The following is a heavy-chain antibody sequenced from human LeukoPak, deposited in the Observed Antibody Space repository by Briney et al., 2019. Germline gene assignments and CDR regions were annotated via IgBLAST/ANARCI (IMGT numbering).Heavy chain of an antibody. V-gene: IGHV3-30*02. J-gene: IGHJ4*02. CDR2: IRYDGSNK. Sequence: GGSLRLSCAASGFTFSSYGMHWVRQAPGKGLEWVAFIRYDGSNKYYADSVKGRFTISRDNSKNTLFLQMNSLRADDTAVYYCAQMQHSSGFVPDYWGQGTLVTVSS. D-gene: IGHD3-22*01. CDR1: GFTFSSYG. CDR3: AQMQHSSGFVPDY.